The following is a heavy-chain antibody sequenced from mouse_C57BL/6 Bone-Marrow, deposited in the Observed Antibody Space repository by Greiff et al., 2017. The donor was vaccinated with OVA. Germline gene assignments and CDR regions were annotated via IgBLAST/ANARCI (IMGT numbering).Heavy chain of an antibody. J-gene: IGHJ2*01. V-gene: IGHV1-82*01. CDR3: EGSSITPVAPYY. CDR2: IYPGDGDT. CDR1: GYAFSSSW. D-gene: IGHD1-1*01. Sequence: LVESGPELVKPGASVKISCKASGYAFSSSWMNWVKQRPGKGLEWIGRIYPGDGDTNYNGKFKGKATLTADKSSSTAYMQLSSLTSEASAVYSCEGSSITPVAPYYWGQGTTLTVSA.